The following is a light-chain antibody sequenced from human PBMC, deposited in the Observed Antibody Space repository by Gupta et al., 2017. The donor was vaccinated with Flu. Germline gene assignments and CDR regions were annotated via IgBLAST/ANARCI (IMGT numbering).Light chain of an antibody. CDR2: RNN. Sequence: RVTICCSGSSADMGSNTGNWYKKAQGPPPNLLIYRNNQRPSGVPDRFSGSKSGTSASLAISGLQAEDEADYDCAARDDSLNGPVFGGGTKLTVL. J-gene: IGLJ2*01. CDR3: AARDDSLNGPV. V-gene: IGLV1-44*01. CDR1: SADMGSNT.